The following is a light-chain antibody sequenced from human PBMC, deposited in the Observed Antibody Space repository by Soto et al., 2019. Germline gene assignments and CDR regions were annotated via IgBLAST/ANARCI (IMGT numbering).Light chain of an antibody. V-gene: IGKV3-20*01. CDR1: QSISSSY. J-gene: IGKJ1*01. CDR2: GAS. CDR3: QQYGSSPWT. Sequence: EIVLTQSPGTLSLSPGERATLSCRASQSISSSYLAWYQQKPGRAPRLLIYGASSRATGIPDRISGSGSGTDFTLTISSLEAEDFAVYYCQQYGSSPWTFGQGTKVEIK.